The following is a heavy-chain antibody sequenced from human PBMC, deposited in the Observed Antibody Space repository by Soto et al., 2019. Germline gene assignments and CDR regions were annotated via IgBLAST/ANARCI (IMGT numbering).Heavy chain of an antibody. J-gene: IGHJ4*02. CDR1: VFTFSSYA. D-gene: IGHD2-15*01. CDR2: ISGSGGST. Sequence: GGSLRLSCAASVFTFSSYAMSWVRQAPGKRLEWVSAISGSGGSTYYADSVKGRFTISRDNSKNTLYLQMNSLRAEDTAVYYCAKANCSGGSCYPYYFDYWGQGTLVTVSS. CDR3: AKANCSGGSCYPYYFDY. V-gene: IGHV3-23*01.